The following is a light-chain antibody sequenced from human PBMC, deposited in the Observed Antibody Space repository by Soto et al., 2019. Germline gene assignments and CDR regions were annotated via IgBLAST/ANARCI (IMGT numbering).Light chain of an antibody. CDR2: DVS. J-gene: IGLJ1*01. CDR3: SSYKSSSTLFV. Sequence: QSALTRPASVSGSPGQSITISCTGTSSDVGGYNYVSWYQQHPGKAPKLMIYDVSARPSGVSNRFSGSKSGNTASLTISGLQAEDEADYYCSSYKSSSTLFVFGTGTKLTVL. CDR1: SSDVGGYNY. V-gene: IGLV2-14*03.